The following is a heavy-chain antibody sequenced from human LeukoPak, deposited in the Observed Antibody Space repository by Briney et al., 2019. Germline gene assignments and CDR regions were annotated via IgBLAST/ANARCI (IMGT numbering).Heavy chain of an antibody. J-gene: IGHJ5*02. CDR3: ARGGGKGYYGSGSYYRTNWFDP. Sequence: ASVKVSCKASGYTFTSYGISWVRQAPGQGLEWMGGIIPIFGTANYAQKFQGRVTITADESTSTAYMELSSLRSEDTAVYYCARGGGKGYYGSGSYYRTNWFDPWGQGTLVTVSS. CDR1: GYTFTSYG. CDR2: IIPIFGTA. V-gene: IGHV1-69*13. D-gene: IGHD3-10*01.